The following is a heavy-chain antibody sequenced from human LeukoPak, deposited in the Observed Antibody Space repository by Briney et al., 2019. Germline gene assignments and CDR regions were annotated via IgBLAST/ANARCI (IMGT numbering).Heavy chain of an antibody. V-gene: IGHV4-39*07. CDR2: IYYSGST. J-gene: IGHJ4*02. D-gene: IGHD3-22*01. CDR1: GGSISSSSYY. CDR3: ARATYYSGLSTYYFPCYFDY. Sequence: SETLSLTCTVSGGSISSSSYYWGWIRQPPGKGLEWIGSIYYSGSTYYNPSLKGRVTISVDTSKNQFSLNLSSVTAADMAVYSCARATYYSGLSTYYFPCYFDYWGQGTLVTVSS.